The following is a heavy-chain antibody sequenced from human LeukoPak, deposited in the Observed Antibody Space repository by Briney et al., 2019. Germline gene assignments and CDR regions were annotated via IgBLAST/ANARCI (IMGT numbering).Heavy chain of an antibody. V-gene: IGHV3-21*04. CDR2: ISSAGSFI. J-gene: IGHJ4*02. CDR3: ARDGGSALDY. D-gene: IGHD3-16*01. Sequence: GGSPRLSCAASGFAFTTYTMHWVRQAPGKGLEWVSSISSAGSFIYYADSLKGRISISRDNAKNSLYLHLNGLRAEDTAIYYCARDGGSALDYWGQGTLVTVSS. CDR1: GFAFTTYT.